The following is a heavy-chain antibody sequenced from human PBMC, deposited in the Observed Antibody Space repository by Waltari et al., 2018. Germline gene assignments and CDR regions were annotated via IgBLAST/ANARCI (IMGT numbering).Heavy chain of an antibody. CDR3: ATVPDTPEKVDN. CDR2: IPNDGGDT. J-gene: IGHJ4*02. CDR1: GFTLSSYG. Sequence: GASLRLPGAAPGFTLSSYGLPCVRPAPGKGLGSVAFIPNDGGDTHYLHSVRGRFTISRDDCKRTLYLQMGGLRPEDTAVYCCATVPDTPEKVDNWGQGPLVTGSS. V-gene: IGHV3-30*02.